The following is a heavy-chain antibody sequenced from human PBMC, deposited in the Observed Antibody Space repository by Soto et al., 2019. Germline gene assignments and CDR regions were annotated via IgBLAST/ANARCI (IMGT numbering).Heavy chain of an antibody. D-gene: IGHD2-21*02. J-gene: IGHJ5*02. CDR2: INPSGGYT. CDR3: AGGGGTAVATDWFDP. CDR1: GYTFTSYY. V-gene: IGHV1-46*03. Sequence: ASVKVSCKASGYTFTSYYMNWVRQAPGQGLEWLGIINPSGGYTTYAQRFLGRVTMTSDTSTSTVHMELGSLTSEDTAVYYCAGGGGTAVATDWFDPWGQGTLVTVSS.